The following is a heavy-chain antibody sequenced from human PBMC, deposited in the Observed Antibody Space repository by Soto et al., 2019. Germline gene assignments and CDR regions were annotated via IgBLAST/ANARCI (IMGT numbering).Heavy chain of an antibody. CDR2: ISSSSSYI. Sequence: EVQLVESGGGLVKPGGSLRLSCAASGFTFSSYSMNWVRQAPGKGLEWVSSISSSSSYIYYADSVKGRFTISRDNAKNSLYLQMNSLRAEDTAVYYCARWYYYDSSGYYKTTYAFDIWGQGTMVTVSS. V-gene: IGHV3-21*01. J-gene: IGHJ3*02. CDR3: ARWYYYDSSGYYKTTYAFDI. CDR1: GFTFSSYS. D-gene: IGHD3-22*01.